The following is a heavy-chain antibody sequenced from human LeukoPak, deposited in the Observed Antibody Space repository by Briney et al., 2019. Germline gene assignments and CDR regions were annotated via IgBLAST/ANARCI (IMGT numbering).Heavy chain of an antibody. D-gene: IGHD3-16*02. Sequence: PGGSLRLSCAASGFAFSSCAMSWVRQAPGKGLEWVSGISGSGGNTYYADSVKGRFTISRDNSKNTLYLQMNSLRAEDTAVYYCAKTSFGGVIDTIDYWGQGTLVTVSS. V-gene: IGHV3-23*01. CDR2: ISGSGGNT. CDR3: AKTSFGGVIDTIDY. J-gene: IGHJ4*02. CDR1: GFAFSSCA.